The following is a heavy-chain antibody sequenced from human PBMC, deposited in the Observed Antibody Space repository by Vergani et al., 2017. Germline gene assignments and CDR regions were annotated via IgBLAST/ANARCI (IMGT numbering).Heavy chain of an antibody. CDR3: AEDQGDCSSTSCSVLDY. D-gene: IGHD2-2*01. J-gene: IGHJ4*02. V-gene: IGHV3-23*04. Sequence: VQLVESGGGVVQPGGSLRLSCAASGFTFSSYAMSWVRQAPGKGLEWVSAISGSGGSTYYADSVKGRFTISRDNSKNTLYLQMNSLRAEDTAVYYCAEDQGDCSSTSCSVLDYWGQGTLVTVSS. CDR1: GFTFSSYA. CDR2: ISGSGGST.